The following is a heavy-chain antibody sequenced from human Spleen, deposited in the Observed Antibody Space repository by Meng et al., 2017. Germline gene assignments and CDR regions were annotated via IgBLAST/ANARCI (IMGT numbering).Heavy chain of an antibody. V-gene: IGHV4-4*02. J-gene: IGHJ5*02. CDR3: ARVLQGRIVVVPAANWFDP. Sequence: QVPLQESGPGRVRASGTLSLTCAVSGYSISRGHWWSWVRQSPGKGLQWIGEIEHSEGPNYNPSLKSRVTISVDTSKNQFSLKLSSVTAADTAVYYCARVLQGRIVVVPAANWFDPWGQGTLVTVSS. CDR1: GYSISRGHW. CDR2: IEHSEGP. D-gene: IGHD2-2*01.